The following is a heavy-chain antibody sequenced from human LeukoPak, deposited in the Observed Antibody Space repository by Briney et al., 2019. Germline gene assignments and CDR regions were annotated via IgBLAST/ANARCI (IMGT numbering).Heavy chain of an antibody. D-gene: IGHD6-13*01. CDR2: IYYSGST. CDR1: GGSISSSSYY. CDR3: ARRGYSSSCFDY. Sequence: PSETLSLTCTVSGGSISSSSYYWGWIRQPPGKGLEWIGSIYYSGSTYYNPSLKSRVTISVDTSKNQFSLKLSSVTAADTAVYYCARRGYSSSCFDYWGQGNLFTVSS. J-gene: IGHJ4*02. V-gene: IGHV4-39*01.